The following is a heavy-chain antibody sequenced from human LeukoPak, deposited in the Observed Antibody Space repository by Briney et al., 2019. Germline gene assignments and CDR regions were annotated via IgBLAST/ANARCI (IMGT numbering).Heavy chain of an antibody. J-gene: IGHJ4*02. Sequence: PGGSLRLSCAASGFSFAGYGMHWVRQAPGKGLVWVSRINSDGSSTSYADSVKGRFTISRDNAKNTLYLQMNSLRAEDTAVYYCARDILYPWVWGQGTLVTVSS. CDR3: ARDILYPWV. CDR2: INSDGSST. D-gene: IGHD2-8*01. V-gene: IGHV3-74*01. CDR1: GFSFAGYG.